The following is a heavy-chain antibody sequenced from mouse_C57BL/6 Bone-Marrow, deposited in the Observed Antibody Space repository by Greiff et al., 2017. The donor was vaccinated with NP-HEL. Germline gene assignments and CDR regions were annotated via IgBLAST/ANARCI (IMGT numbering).Heavy chain of an antibody. Sequence: EVKVVESGEGLVKPGGSLKLSCAASGFTFSSYAMSWVRQTPEKRLEWVAYISSGGDYIYYADTVKGRFTISRDTARNTLYLQMSSLKSEETEMYYSARERRGFAYGGQGKLGTVSA. CDR2: ISSGGDYI. CDR3: ARERRGFAY. J-gene: IGHJ3*01. CDR1: GFTFSSYA. V-gene: IGHV5S21*01.